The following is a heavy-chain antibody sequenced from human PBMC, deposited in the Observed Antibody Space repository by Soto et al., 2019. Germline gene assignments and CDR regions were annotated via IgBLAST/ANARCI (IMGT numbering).Heavy chain of an antibody. CDR2: IKSKTDGGTT. J-gene: IGHJ4*02. D-gene: IGHD2-21*01. Sequence: GGSLRLSCAASGFTFSNAWMSWVRQAPGKGLEWVGRIKSKTDGGTTDYAAPVKGRFTISRDDSKNTLYLQMNSLKTEDTAVYYCTTDRPSEIVPGAFDYWGQGTLVTVSS. CDR1: GFTFSNAW. V-gene: IGHV3-15*01. CDR3: TTDRPSEIVPGAFDY.